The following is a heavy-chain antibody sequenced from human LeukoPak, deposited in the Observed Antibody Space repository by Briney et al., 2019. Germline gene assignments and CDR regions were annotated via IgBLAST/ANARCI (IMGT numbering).Heavy chain of an antibody. CDR3: AKDGGLWVSAHYLDS. CDR2: ITTSDGNT. D-gene: IGHD3-16*01. CDR1: GFTFSSYT. V-gene: IGHV3-23*01. J-gene: IGHJ4*02. Sequence: GGSLRLSCAASGFTFSSYTMSWVRQAPGKGLEWVSTITTSDGNTYYADSVKGRFTVSRDNSKNTLFLQMNSLRAEDTAVYYCAKDGGLWVSAHYLDSWGQGTLVTVSS.